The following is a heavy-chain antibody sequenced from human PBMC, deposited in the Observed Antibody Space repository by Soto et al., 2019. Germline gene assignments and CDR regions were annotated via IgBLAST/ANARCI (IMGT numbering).Heavy chain of an antibody. CDR3: GADVGYL. V-gene: IGHV1-58*01. CDR2: IVVGSGDT. Sequence: QMQLVQSGPEVKKPGTSVKVSCKASGFTFTNSAVQWVRQARGQRLEWMGWIVVGSGDTKYAQKFQERVTFTRDMSTSTAYMELSSLKSEDTAVYYCGADVGYLWGQGTLVTVSS. J-gene: IGHJ5*02. D-gene: IGHD1-26*01. CDR1: GFTFTNSA.